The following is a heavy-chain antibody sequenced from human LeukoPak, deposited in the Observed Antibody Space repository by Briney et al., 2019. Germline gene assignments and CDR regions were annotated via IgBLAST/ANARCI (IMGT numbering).Heavy chain of an antibody. CDR3: ERQTRRTAMEDRRIDY. D-gene: IGHD1-1*01. J-gene: IGHJ4*02. V-gene: IGHV5-51*01. Sequence: GESLKISCTASGYSFASSWIGWGRQMPGKGVGWGGIIFPDDSNTGYNPSCQGHVTMAADKSDSSPYLQWISLKASDTDIYYCERQTRRTAMEDRRIDYWGQGTLVIVSS. CDR2: IFPDDSNT. CDR1: GYSFASSW.